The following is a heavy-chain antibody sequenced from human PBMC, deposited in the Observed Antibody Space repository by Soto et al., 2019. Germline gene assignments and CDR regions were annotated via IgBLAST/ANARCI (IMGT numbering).Heavy chain of an antibody. V-gene: IGHV3-23*01. Sequence: EVQLLESGGGLVQPGGSLRLSCAASGFTFSSYAMSWVRQAPGKGLEWVSAISGSGGSTYYADSVKGRFTISRDNSKNTLYLQMNSLRDEDTAVYYCAKGGYCSGGSRDYYYYGMDVWGQGTTVTVSS. CDR2: ISGSGGST. CDR1: GFTFSSYA. D-gene: IGHD2-15*01. CDR3: AKGGYCSGGSRDYYYYGMDV. J-gene: IGHJ6*02.